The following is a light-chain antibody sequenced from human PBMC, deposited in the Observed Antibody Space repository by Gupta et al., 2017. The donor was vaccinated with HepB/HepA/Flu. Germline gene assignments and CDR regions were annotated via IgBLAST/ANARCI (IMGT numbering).Light chain of an antibody. CDR1: QSVNSNT. J-gene: IGKJ2*03. CDR3: QQKNCPYS. V-gene: IGKV3-20*01. CDR2: GAS. Sequence: DIVLTQSPGTLSLSPGERATLPCRASQSVNSNTVAWYQQKPGQAPRLLIYGASSRATGLPNMFSSSGSGTVFILTISRLEPEYVALYYCQQKNCPYSFGRGTKLEIK.